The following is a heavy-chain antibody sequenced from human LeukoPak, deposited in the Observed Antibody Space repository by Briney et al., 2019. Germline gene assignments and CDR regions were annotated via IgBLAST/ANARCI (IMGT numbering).Heavy chain of an antibody. CDR3: AWWEIVGASEGDDASDI. V-gene: IGHV1-18*01. J-gene: IGHJ3*02. CDR2: ISAYNGNT. Sequence: VASVKVSCKASGYTFTSYGISWVRQAPGQGLEWMGWISAYNGNTNYAQKLQGRVTMTTDTSTSTAYMELRSLRSDDTAVYYCAWWEIVGASEGDDASDIWGQGTMVTVSS. CDR1: GYTFTSYG. D-gene: IGHD1-26*01.